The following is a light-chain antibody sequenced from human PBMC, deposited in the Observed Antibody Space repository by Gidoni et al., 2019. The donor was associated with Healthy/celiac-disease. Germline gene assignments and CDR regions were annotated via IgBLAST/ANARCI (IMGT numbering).Light chain of an antibody. CDR2: GAS. V-gene: IGKV3-20*01. J-gene: IGKJ4*01. CDR1: QSVSSSY. CDR3: QQYGSSPPGLT. Sequence: EIVLTQYPGTPSLSPGERAPLSCRASQSVSSSYLAWYQQKPGQAPRLLIYGASSRATGIPDRFSGSGSGTDFTLTISRLEPEDFAVYYCQQYGSSPPGLTFGGGTKVEIK.